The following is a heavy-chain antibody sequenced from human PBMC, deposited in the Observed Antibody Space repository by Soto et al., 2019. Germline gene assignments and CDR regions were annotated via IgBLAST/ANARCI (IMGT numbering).Heavy chain of an antibody. J-gene: IGHJ6*02. CDR3: ASSGYYNYYGMDV. V-gene: IGHV4-59*12. Sequence: PSETLSLTCTVSGGSISGYFWSWIRQPPGKGLEWIAYIYSSEYTNYNTSLKSRVTISVDTSKNQFSLKLSSVTAADTAVYYCASSGYYNYYGMDVWGQGTTVTVSS. CDR1: GGSISGYF. CDR2: IYSSEYT.